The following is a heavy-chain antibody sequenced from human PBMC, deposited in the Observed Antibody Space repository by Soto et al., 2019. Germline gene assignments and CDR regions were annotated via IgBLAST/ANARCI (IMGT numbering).Heavy chain of an antibody. V-gene: IGHV3-30*18. D-gene: IGHD3-9*01. CDR2: ISYDGSNK. CDR1: GLTFSSYG. Sequence: PGGSMRLSCAAAGLTFSSYGMDGVRQAKGKGLEWVAVISYDGSNKYYADSVKGRFTISRDNSKNTLYLQMNSLRAEDTAVYYCAKDWASYDILTGYDYWSQGTLVTVSS. CDR3: AKDWASYDILTGYDY. J-gene: IGHJ4*02.